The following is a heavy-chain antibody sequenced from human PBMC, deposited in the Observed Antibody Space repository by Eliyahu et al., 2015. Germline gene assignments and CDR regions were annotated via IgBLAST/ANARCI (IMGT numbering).Heavy chain of an antibody. D-gene: IGHD5-24*01. V-gene: IGHV1-69*01. CDR1: GGTFSSYA. Sequence: QVQLVQSGAEVKKPGSSVKVSCKASGGTFSSYAISWVRXAPGQGLEXXGGIXPIFGTANYAQKFQGRVTITADESTSTAYMELSSLRSEDTAVYYCARPPLRDGYNFVFDYWGQGTLVTVSS. CDR2: IXPIFGTA. J-gene: IGHJ4*02. CDR3: ARPPLRDGYNFVFDY.